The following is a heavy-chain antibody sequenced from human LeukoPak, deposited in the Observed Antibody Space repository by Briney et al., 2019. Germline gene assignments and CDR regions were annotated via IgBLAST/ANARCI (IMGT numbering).Heavy chain of an antibody. CDR1: GGSFSGYY. D-gene: IGHD6-13*01. Sequence: SETLSLTCAVYGGSFSGYYWSWIPQPPGKGLEWIGEINHSGSTNYNPSLKSRVTISVDTSKNQFSLKLSSVTAADTAVYYCARGSFIAAAGTHYYYGMDVWGQGTTVTVSS. CDR2: INHSGST. J-gene: IGHJ6*02. V-gene: IGHV4-34*01. CDR3: ARGSFIAAAGTHYYYGMDV.